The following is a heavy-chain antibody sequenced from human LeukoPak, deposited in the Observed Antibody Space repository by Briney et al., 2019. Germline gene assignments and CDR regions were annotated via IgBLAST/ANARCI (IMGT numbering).Heavy chain of an antibody. J-gene: IGHJ4*02. CDR3: ATEAYCSGGSCYSNYFDY. D-gene: IGHD2-15*01. Sequence: ASGKVSCKASGYTFTSYDINWVRQATGQGLEWMGWMNPNSGNTGYAQKFQGRVTMTEDTSTDTAYMELSSLRSEDTAVYYCATEAYCSGGSCYSNYFDYWGQGTLVTVSS. CDR2: MNPNSGNT. V-gene: IGHV1-8*01. CDR1: GYTFTSYD.